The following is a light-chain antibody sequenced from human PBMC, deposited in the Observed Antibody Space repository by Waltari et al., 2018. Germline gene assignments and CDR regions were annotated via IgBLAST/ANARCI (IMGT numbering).Light chain of an antibody. J-gene: IGKJ5*01. CDR1: QSVNSN. V-gene: IGKV3-11*01. CDR2: DAS. Sequence: EIVLTQSPATLSLSPGERATLSCRTSQSVNSNLAWYQHKPGQAPRLLIYDASNRATGIPARFSGSGSGTDFTRTISSLEPDYLALYYCQQRFTWPSITFGQGTRLEIK. CDR3: QQRFTWPSIT.